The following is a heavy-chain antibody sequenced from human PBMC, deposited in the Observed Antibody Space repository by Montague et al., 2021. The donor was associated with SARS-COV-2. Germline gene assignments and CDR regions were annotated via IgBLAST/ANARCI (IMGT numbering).Heavy chain of an antibody. CDR1: GGSINSGSYY. CDR3: ARDTRTNFAYYAIFVGDYYYYDMDV. J-gene: IGHJ6*02. D-gene: IGHD3-9*01. CDR2: ISTSGNT. V-gene: IGHV4-61*02. Sequence: TLSLTCTVSGGSINSGSYYWGWIRQAAGKGLEWIGRISTSGNTKYNPSLKSRVTISVDTSQNQFSLKMYSVTAADTAVYYCARDTRTNFAYYAIFVGDYYYYDMDVWGQGTTVTVSS.